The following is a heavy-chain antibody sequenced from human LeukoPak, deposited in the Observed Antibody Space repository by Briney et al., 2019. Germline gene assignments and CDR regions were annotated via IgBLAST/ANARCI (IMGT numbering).Heavy chain of an antibody. Sequence: SETLSLTCTVSGGSISSYYWSWIRQPPGKGLEWIGYVYCSGSTNYNPSLKSRVTISVDTSKNQFSLKLSSVTAADTAVYYCARAGSGYYPFDYWGQGTLVTVSS. D-gene: IGHD3-22*01. CDR3: ARAGSGYYPFDY. CDR1: GGSISSYY. V-gene: IGHV4-59*01. J-gene: IGHJ4*02. CDR2: VYCSGST.